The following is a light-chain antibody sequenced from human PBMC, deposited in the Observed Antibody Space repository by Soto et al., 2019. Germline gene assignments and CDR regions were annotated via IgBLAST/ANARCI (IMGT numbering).Light chain of an antibody. V-gene: IGKV3-11*01. CDR1: QSISNRY. CDR3: QQRGSWPPSIT. Sequence: EIELTQSPGPLSLSPGEAATLSCRASQSISNRYLAWYQQKPGQAPRLLIHDASSRATGIPARFSGSGSETDFTLTISSLEPEDFAVYYCQQRGSWPPSITFGQGTRLEIK. CDR2: DAS. J-gene: IGKJ5*01.